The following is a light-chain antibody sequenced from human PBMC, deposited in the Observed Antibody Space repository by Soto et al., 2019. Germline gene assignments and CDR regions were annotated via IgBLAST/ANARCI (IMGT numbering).Light chain of an antibody. CDR1: QGISNY. V-gene: IGKV1-27*01. J-gene: IGKJ1*01. CDR2: AAS. CDR3: QKYNSPPRT. Sequence: DIQMTQSPPSLSASVVDRVTITCRASQGISNYLAWYQQKPGELPKLVIYAASILQTGVPSRFSGSGSGTDFSLTISSLQPEDVATYFCQKYNSPPRTFGQGTQGGYQ.